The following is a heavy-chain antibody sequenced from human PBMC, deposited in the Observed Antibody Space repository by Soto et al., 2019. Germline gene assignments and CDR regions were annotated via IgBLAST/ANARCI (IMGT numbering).Heavy chain of an antibody. J-gene: IGHJ6*02. D-gene: IGHD3-9*01. V-gene: IGHV1-69*06. Sequence: QVQLVQSGAEVKKPGSSVKVSCKASGGTFSSYAISWVRQAPGQGLEWMGGIIPILGTANYAQKFQGRVTITADKYTSTAYMELSSLRSEDTTVYYWERVATGYYRYYYYYGMDVWGQGATVTVSS. CDR3: ERVATGYYRYYYYYGMDV. CDR1: GGTFSSYA. CDR2: IIPILGTA.